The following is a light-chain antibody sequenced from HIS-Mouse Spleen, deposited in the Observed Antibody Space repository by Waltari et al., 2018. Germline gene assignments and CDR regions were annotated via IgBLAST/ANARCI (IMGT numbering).Light chain of an antibody. CDR2: EVS. Sequence: QSALTQPPSASGSPGQSVPISCTGTSSDVGGYNYVPWYQQHPGKAPKLMIYEVSKRPSGVPDRFSGSKSGNTASLTVSGLQAEDEADYYCSSYAGSNNYWVFGGGTKLTVL. V-gene: IGLV2-8*01. CDR3: SSYAGSNNYWV. J-gene: IGLJ3*02. CDR1: SSDVGGYNY.